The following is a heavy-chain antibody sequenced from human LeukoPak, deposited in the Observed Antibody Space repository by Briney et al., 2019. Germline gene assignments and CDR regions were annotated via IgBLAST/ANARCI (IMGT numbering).Heavy chain of an antibody. J-gene: IGHJ4*02. CDR2: IYTSGST. CDR1: GGSISSYY. V-gene: IGHV4-4*07. CDR3: ASLSAVGYCSSTSCYAYDY. Sequence: SETLSLTCTVSGGSISSYYWSWIRQPAGKGLEWIGRIYTSGSTFHNPSLKSRVTISVDTSKNQFSLKVNSVTAADTAAYYCASLSAVGYCSSTSCYAYDYWGQGTLVTVSS. D-gene: IGHD2-2*01.